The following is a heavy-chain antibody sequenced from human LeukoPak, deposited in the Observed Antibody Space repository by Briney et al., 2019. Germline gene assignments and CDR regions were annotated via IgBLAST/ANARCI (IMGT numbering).Heavy chain of an antibody. CDR3: ARDMTGGIWARATSFDH. D-gene: IGHD1-14*01. Sequence: ASVKVSCKASGYTFTGYYIHWVRQAPGQGLEWMGWINPDSGGSEYGQKFQGRVTFTSDTSSTTIYMEVRSLKSDDTAVYYCARDMTGGIWARATSFDHWGQGTLVTVSS. CDR2: INPDSGGS. V-gene: IGHV1-2*02. J-gene: IGHJ4*02. CDR1: GYTFTGYY.